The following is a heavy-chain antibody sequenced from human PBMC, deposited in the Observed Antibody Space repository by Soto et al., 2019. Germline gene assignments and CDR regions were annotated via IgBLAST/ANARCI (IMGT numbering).Heavy chain of an antibody. CDR3: ASGASRWYPYLFDS. Sequence: QAQVVQSGAEVRKPGSSVKLSCKASEGTFNSYAIAWVRQAPGQGLEWMGGIIPYYNTLNYAQKFQDRVTITADDSTNTVYMELSSLRSDDPAVSFCASGASRWYPYLFDSWAQGTLVTVSS. CDR2: IIPYYNTL. J-gene: IGHJ4*02. D-gene: IGHD6-13*01. CDR1: EGTFNSYA. V-gene: IGHV1-69*01.